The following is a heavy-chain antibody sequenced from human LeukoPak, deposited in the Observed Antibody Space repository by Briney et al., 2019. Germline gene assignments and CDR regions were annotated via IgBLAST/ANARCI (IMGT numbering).Heavy chain of an antibody. V-gene: IGHV4-59*11. CDR2: IYNSDSGST. Sequence: SETLSLTCIVSGGSISGHYWSWIRQHPGMGLEWIGYIYNSDSGSTNYNPSLKSRVIISVDTSKNQFSLKLSSVTAADTAVYYCARGGHYGLDYWGQGTLVTVSS. J-gene: IGHJ4*02. D-gene: IGHD3-10*01. CDR1: GGSISGHY. CDR3: ARGGHYGLDY.